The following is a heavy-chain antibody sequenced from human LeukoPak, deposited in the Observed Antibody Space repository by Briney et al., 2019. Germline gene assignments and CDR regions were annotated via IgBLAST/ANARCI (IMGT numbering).Heavy chain of an antibody. CDR2: IKQDGSEK. J-gene: IGHJ4*02. V-gene: IGHV3-7*01. CDR3: ARDFGYSRSEGYDY. Sequence: GGSLRLSCAASGISFSTYWMSWVRQAPGKGLEWVANIKQDGSEKYYVDSVKGRFTISRDNAKNSMFLQMNSLRAEDTAVYYCARDFGYSRSEGYDYWGQGTLVTVSS. D-gene: IGHD6-13*01. CDR1: GISFSTYW.